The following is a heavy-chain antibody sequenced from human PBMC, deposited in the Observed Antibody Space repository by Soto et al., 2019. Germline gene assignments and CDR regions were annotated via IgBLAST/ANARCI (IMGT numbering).Heavy chain of an antibody. D-gene: IGHD6-13*01. Sequence: ASVKVSCKASGGTFSSYAFSWVRQAPGQGLEWMGGIIPIFGTANYAQKFQGRVTITADEPTSTAYMELSSLRSEDTAVYYCARFHYSSSWYWFDPWGQGTLVTVSS. CDR2: IIPIFGTA. CDR1: GGTFSSYA. CDR3: ARFHYSSSWYWFDP. J-gene: IGHJ5*02. V-gene: IGHV1-69*13.